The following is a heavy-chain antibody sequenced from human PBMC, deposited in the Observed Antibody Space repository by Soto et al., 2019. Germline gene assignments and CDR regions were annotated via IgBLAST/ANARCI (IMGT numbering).Heavy chain of an antibody. J-gene: IGHJ4*02. CDR1: GGSISSYY. V-gene: IGHV4-59*01. CDR3: ARGGGYSYALDY. CDR2: IYYSGST. D-gene: IGHD5-18*01. Sequence: PSETLSLTCTVSGGSISSYYWSWIRQPPGKGLEWIGYIYYSGSTNYNPSLKSRVTISVDTSKNQFSLKLSSVTAADTAVYYCARGGGYSYALDYWGQGTLVTVSS.